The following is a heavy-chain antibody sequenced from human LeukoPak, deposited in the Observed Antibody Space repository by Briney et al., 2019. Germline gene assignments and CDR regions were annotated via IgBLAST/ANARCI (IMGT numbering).Heavy chain of an antibody. D-gene: IGHD1-26*01. V-gene: IGHV4-34*01. J-gene: IGHJ6*03. Sequence: PSETLSLTCAVYGGSFSGYYWSWIRQPPGKGLEWIGSIYYSGSTYYNPSLKSRVTISVDTSKNQFSLKLSSVTAADTAVYYCARDLSVGFYYYYYMDVWGKGTTVTVSS. CDR1: GGSFSGYY. CDR3: ARDLSVGFYYYYYMDV. CDR2: IYYSGST.